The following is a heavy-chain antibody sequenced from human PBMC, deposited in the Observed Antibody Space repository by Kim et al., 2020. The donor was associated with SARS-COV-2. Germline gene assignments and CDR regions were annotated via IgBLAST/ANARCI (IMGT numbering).Heavy chain of an antibody. CDR1: GYTFTSYY. CDR3: AREWVKGDIVVVVAATRDNPGFDP. D-gene: IGHD2-15*01. CDR2: INPSGGST. J-gene: IGHJ5*02. Sequence: ASVKVSCKASGYTFTSYYMHWVRQAPGQGLEWMGIINPSGGSTSYAQKFQVRVTMTRDTSTSTVYMELSSLRSEDTAVYYCAREWVKGDIVVVVAATRDNPGFDPWGQGTLVIVSS. V-gene: IGHV1-46*01.